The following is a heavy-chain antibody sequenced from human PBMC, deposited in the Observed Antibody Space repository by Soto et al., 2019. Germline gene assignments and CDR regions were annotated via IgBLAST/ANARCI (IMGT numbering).Heavy chain of an antibody. CDR3: AKVGYYDILTGSFDY. CDR1: GFIFSSYG. CDR2: ISGSGGRI. J-gene: IGHJ4*02. Sequence: GGSLRLSCAATGFIFSSYGMSWVRQAPGKGLEWVSDISGSGGRIYYVDSVKGRFTISRDNSKNTLYLQMNSLRAEDTAVYYCAKVGYYDILTGSFDYWGQGTLVTVSS. D-gene: IGHD3-9*01. V-gene: IGHV3-23*01.